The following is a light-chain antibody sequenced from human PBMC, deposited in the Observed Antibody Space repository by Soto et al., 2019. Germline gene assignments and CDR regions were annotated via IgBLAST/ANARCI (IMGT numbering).Light chain of an antibody. CDR1: QGIRSW. CDR3: QQANSFPWT. J-gene: IGKJ1*01. Sequence: DIQMTQSPSSVSASVGDRVTITCRASQGIRSWLDWYQQKPGKAPKLLICDASSLQSGVPSRFSGSGSGTDFTLTISSLQPEDFATYYCQQANSFPWTFGQGTKVEIK. CDR2: DAS. V-gene: IGKV1-12*01.